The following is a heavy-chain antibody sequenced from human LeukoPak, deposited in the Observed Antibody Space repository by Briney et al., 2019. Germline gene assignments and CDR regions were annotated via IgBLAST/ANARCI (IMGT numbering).Heavy chain of an antibody. CDR1: GFTFSSYE. Sequence: QPGGSLRLSCAASGFTFSSYEMNWVRQAPGKGLEWVSYISSSGSTIYYADSVKGRFTISRDNAKNSLYLQMNSLRAEDTAVYYCARDQVAATRTLGYYYYYMDVWGKGTTVTVSS. D-gene: IGHD2-15*01. V-gene: IGHV3-48*03. CDR2: ISSSGSTI. CDR3: ARDQVAATRTLGYYYYYMDV. J-gene: IGHJ6*03.